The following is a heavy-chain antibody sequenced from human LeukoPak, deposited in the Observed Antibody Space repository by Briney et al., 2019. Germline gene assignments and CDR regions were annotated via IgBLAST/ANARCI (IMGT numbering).Heavy chain of an antibody. Sequence: GGSLRLSCTASGFTFGDYAMSWVRQAPGKGLEWVGFIRSKAYGGTTEYAASVKGRFTISRDDSKSIAYLQMNSLKTEDTAVYYCTRSEQIRYQLLPLTFEYWGQGTLVTVSS. CDR3: TRSEQIRYQLLPLTFEY. CDR1: GFTFGDYA. CDR2: IRSKAYGGTT. D-gene: IGHD2-2*01. V-gene: IGHV3-49*04. J-gene: IGHJ4*02.